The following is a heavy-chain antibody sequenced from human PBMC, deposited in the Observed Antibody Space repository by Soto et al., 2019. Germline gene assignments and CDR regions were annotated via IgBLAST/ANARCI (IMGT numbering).Heavy chain of an antibody. D-gene: IGHD3-3*01. Sequence: EVQLAESGGGLVQPGGSLRLSCAASGVTVSNNYMSWVRQAPGKGLEWVSVIYSGGRTYYADSVKGRFIISRDSSKNTLYLQMNSLRAEDTAVYYCARDTYDDYRGQGTLVTVSS. CDR3: ARDTYDDY. V-gene: IGHV3-66*01. J-gene: IGHJ4*02. CDR2: IYSGGRT. CDR1: GVTVSNNY.